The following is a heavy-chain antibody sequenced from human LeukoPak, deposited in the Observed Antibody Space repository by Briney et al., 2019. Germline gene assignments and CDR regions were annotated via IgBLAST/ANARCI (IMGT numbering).Heavy chain of an antibody. J-gene: IGHJ6*02. CDR1: GGSFSGYY. D-gene: IGHD4-4*01. CDR3: ARGLPYSKYYYYGMDV. Sequence: PSETLSLTCAVYGGSFSGYYWSWIRQPPGKGLEWIGEINHSGSTNYNPSLKSRVTIPVDTSKNQFSLKLSSVTAADTAVYYCARGLPYSKYYYYGMDVWGQGTTVTVPS. V-gene: IGHV4-34*01. CDR2: INHSGST.